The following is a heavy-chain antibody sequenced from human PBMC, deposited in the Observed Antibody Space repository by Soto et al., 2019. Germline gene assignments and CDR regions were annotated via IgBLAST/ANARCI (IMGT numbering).Heavy chain of an antibody. CDR2: IYYSGST. Sequence: SETLSLTCTVSGGSIRSGGYYWSWIRQHPGKGLEWIGYIYYSGSTYYNPSLKSRVTISVDTSRNQFSLKLSSVTAADTAVYYCARVREGVVVAATPNYYYYMDVWGKGTTVTVSS. CDR1: GGSIRSGGYY. J-gene: IGHJ6*03. D-gene: IGHD2-15*01. V-gene: IGHV4-31*03. CDR3: ARVREGVVVAATPNYYYYMDV.